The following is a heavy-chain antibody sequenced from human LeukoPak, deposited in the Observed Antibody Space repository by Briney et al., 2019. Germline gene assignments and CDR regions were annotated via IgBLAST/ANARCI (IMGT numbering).Heavy chain of an antibody. Sequence: GGSLRLSCAASGFTFSSYSMNWVRQAPGKGLEWVSGISWNSGSIGYADSVKGRFTISRDNAKNSLYLQMNGLRAEDMALYYCAKASVDSSGYYHGFDYWGQGTLVTVSS. D-gene: IGHD3-22*01. CDR2: ISWNSGSI. V-gene: IGHV3-9*03. CDR1: GFTFSSYS. J-gene: IGHJ4*02. CDR3: AKASVDSSGYYHGFDY.